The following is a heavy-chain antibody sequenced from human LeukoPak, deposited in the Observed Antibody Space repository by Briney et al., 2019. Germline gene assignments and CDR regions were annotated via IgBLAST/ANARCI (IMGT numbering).Heavy chain of an antibody. CDR2: ISGNGEST. D-gene: IGHD3-10*02. Sequence: PGGSLRLSCAASGFNFATHAMTWVRQAPGKGLEWLSAISGNGESTHYADSVKGQFTISRDNYRNTLFLQMNSLRVEDTAIYYCARKKMVGEEGFDIWGQGIMVTVSS. CDR1: GFNFATHA. V-gene: IGHV3-23*01. J-gene: IGHJ3*02. CDR3: ARKKMVGEEGFDI.